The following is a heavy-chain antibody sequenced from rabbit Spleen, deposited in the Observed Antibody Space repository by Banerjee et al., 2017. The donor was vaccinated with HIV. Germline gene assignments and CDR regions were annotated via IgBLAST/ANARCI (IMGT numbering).Heavy chain of an antibody. V-gene: IGHV1S45*01. Sequence: QEQLVESGGGLVQPEGSLTLTCTASGFSFSSSYYMCWVRQAPGKGLEWIGCIDTGSGAYTYYASWAKGRFTLTRSTSLNTVDLKMTSLTAADTATYFCARDLIAYSRSGPYYESGPNLWGPGTLVTVS. CDR3: ARDLIAYSRSGPYYESGPNL. J-gene: IGHJ4*01. CDR2: IDTGSGAYT. CDR1: GFSFSSSYY. D-gene: IGHD1-1*01.